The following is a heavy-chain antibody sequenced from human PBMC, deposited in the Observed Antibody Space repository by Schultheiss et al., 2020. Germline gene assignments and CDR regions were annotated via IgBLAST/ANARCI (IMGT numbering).Heavy chain of an antibody. CDR1: GFTFDDYA. J-gene: IGHJ6*02. D-gene: IGHD6-13*01. V-gene: IGHV3-9*01. Sequence: GGSLRLSCAASGFTFDDYAMHWVRQAPGKGLEWVSGISWNSGSVGYADSVKGRFTISRDNAKNSLYLQMNSLRVEDTALYFCAKVSSSNWHYYYPMDVWGQGTTVTVYS. CDR3: AKVSSSNWHYYYPMDV. CDR2: ISWNSGSV.